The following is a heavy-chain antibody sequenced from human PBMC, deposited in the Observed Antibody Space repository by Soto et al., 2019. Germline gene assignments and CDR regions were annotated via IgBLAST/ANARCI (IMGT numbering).Heavy chain of an antibody. CDR3: ARDRDDYGSGNYYNRIDF. J-gene: IGHJ4*02. Sequence: QVQLVLSGAEVKKPGSSVNLSCKASGGIFSTYAISWLRQAPGQGLEWMGGIIPIFGTPNYAQRFQGRVTITADESTSTAYMELSRLRSEDTAVYYCARDRDDYGSGNYYNRIDFWGQGTLVTVSS. V-gene: IGHV1-69*01. CDR1: GGIFSTYA. CDR2: IIPIFGTP. D-gene: IGHD3-10*01.